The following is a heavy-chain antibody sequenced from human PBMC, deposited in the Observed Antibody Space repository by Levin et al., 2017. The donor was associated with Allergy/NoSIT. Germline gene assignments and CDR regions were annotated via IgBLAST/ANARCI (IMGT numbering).Heavy chain of an antibody. CDR3: AKDLRVWWGSSSSEGGYYYGMDV. V-gene: IGHV3-30*18. Sequence: GESLKISCAASGFTFSSYGMHWVRQAPGKGLEWVAVISYDGSNKYYADSVKGRFTISRDNSKNTLYLQMNSLRAEDTAVYYCAKDLRVWWGSSSSEGGYYYGMDVWGQGTTVTVSS. J-gene: IGHJ6*02. D-gene: IGHD6-6*01. CDR2: ISYDGSNK. CDR1: GFTFSSYG.